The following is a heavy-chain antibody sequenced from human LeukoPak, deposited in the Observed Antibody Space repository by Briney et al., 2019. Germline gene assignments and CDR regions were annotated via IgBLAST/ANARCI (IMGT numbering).Heavy chain of an antibody. CDR2: ISGSGGST. CDR3: ARYGAHYYDSSGYSTFDY. D-gene: IGHD3-22*01. CDR1: GFTFSSYA. V-gene: IGHV3-23*01. Sequence: GGSLRLSCAASGFTFSSYAMSWVRQAPGKGLEWVSAISGSGGSTYYADSVKGRFTISRDNSKNTLYLQMNSLRAEDTAVYYCARYGAHYYDSSGYSTFDYWGQGTLVTVSS. J-gene: IGHJ4*02.